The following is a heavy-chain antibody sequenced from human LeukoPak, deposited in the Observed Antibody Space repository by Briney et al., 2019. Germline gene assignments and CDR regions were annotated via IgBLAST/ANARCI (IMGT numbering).Heavy chain of an antibody. Sequence: SETLSLTCSVSGGSISTYYWIWIRQLPGKGLEWIGYTSFVGSTTYNPSVKSRVTISVDTSKNQFSLKLNSVTAADTAVYYCARASGSWSPPDHLGQGTLVTVS. CDR1: GGSISTYY. CDR2: TSFVGST. D-gene: IGHD3-10*01. J-gene: IGHJ4*02. CDR3: ARASGSWSPPDH. V-gene: IGHV4-59*01.